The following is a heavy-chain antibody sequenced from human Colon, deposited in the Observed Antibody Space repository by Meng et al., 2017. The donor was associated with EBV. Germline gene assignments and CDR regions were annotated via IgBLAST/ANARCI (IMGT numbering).Heavy chain of an antibody. J-gene: IGHJ5*02. CDR3: AKVQSSGRFSWFDP. CDR2: IYHSGST. V-gene: IGHV4-4*02. CDR1: GGSISSYNW. Sequence: QVQLQESGPGLVKPSETRSLTFAVSGGSISSYNWWSWVRLAPGKGLEWIGEIYHSGSTNSNPSLRSRLTLSVDKSKNQISLKLTSVTAADTALYYCAKVQSSGRFSWFDPWGQGTLVTVSS. D-gene: IGHD3-10*01.